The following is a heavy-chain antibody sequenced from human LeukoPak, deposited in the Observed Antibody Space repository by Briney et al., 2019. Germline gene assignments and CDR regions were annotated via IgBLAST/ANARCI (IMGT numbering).Heavy chain of an antibody. Sequence: PGGSLRLSCAASGFTFSSYWMSWVRQAPGKGLEWVANIKQDGSEKYYVDSVKGRFTISRDNAKNSLYLQMNSLRAEDTAVYYCARDGRTVTTFIEYYFDYWGQGTLVTVSS. V-gene: IGHV3-7*01. J-gene: IGHJ4*02. CDR2: IKQDGSEK. D-gene: IGHD4-17*01. CDR3: ARDGRTVTTFIEYYFDY. CDR1: GFTFSSYW.